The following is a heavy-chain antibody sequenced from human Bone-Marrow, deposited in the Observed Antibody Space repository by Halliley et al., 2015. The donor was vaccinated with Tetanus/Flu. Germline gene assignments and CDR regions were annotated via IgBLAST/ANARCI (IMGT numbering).Heavy chain of an antibody. CDR3: AGDQTVVVPAAGMVV. Sequence: GYIYYSGSTNYNPTLKRRVPMSVDTSKNQFSLKLGSVTAAGPAVYYCAGDQTVVVPAAGMVVWGQGTTVTVSS. D-gene: IGHD2-2*01. CDR2: IYYSGST. V-gene: IGHV4-59*01. J-gene: IGHJ6*02.